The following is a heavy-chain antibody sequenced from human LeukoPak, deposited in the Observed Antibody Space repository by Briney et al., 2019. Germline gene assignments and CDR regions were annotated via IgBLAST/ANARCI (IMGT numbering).Heavy chain of an antibody. CDR3: ARDAGYCSSTSCYAHYYYYYMDV. V-gene: IGHV3-20*04. CDR2: INWNGGST. D-gene: IGHD2-2*01. CDR1: GFTFDDYG. J-gene: IGHJ6*03. Sequence: GGSLRLSCAASGFTFDDYGMSWVRQAPGKGLEWVSGINWNGGSTDYADSVKGRFTISRDNAKNSLYLQMNSLRAEDTALYYCARDAGYCSSTSCYAHYYYYYMDVWGKGTTVTVSS.